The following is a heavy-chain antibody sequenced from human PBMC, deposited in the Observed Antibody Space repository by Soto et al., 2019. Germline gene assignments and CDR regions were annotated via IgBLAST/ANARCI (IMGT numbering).Heavy chain of an antibody. D-gene: IGHD4-17*01. CDR3: AREKSYGDSFDY. CDR1: GFTFDSYA. Sequence: GESLRLSCVASGFTFDSYAMNWIRQAPGKGLEWVSVISGGGTSTYYADSVKGRFTVSRDNSKSSLYLQMNSLRAEDTAVYYCAREKSYGDSFDYWGQGTLVTVSS. J-gene: IGHJ4*02. V-gene: IGHV3-23*01. CDR2: ISGGGTST.